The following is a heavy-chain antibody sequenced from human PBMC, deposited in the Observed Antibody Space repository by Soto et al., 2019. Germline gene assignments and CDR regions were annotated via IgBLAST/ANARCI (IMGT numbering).Heavy chain of an antibody. Sequence: EVQLLESGGGVVQPGGSLRLSCVASGFNFKKFAMAWVRQAPGEGLEWVSGISCCGGSTSYADSVKGRFSTARDDSKNTLSRQMNGRRVEDTAQYFCAKADGEQWLIPHLDNWGQGTLVTVS. D-gene: IGHD6-19*01. V-gene: IGHV3-23*01. J-gene: IGHJ4*02. CDR2: ISCCGGST. CDR1: GFNFKKFA. CDR3: AKADGEQWLIPHLDN.